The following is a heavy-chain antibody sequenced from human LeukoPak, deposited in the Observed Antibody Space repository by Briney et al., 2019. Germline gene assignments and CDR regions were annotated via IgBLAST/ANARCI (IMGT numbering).Heavy chain of an antibody. Sequence: SETLSLTCTVSGGSISSYYWSWIRQPPGKGLEWIGSIYYSGSTYYNPSLKNRVTISVDTSKNQFSLKVSSVTAADTAVYYCARRELLSTPDAFDIWGQGTMVTVSS. V-gene: IGHV4-39*01. CDR1: GGSISSYY. CDR2: IYYSGST. D-gene: IGHD3-10*01. J-gene: IGHJ3*02. CDR3: ARRELLSTPDAFDI.